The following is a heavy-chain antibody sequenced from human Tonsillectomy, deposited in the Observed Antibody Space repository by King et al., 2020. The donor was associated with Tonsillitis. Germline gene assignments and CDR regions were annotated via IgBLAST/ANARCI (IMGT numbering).Heavy chain of an antibody. Sequence: QLVQSGAEVKKPGASVKVSCKASGYTFTGYYMHWVRQAPGQGLEWMGWINPNSGGTNYAQKFQGRVTMTRDTSISTAYMELSRLRSDDTAVYYCARDSGGRGGSGYYPDYYYGMDVWGQGTTVTVSS. CDR3: ARDSGGRGGSGYYPDYYYGMDV. J-gene: IGHJ6*02. CDR1: GYTFTGYY. CDR2: INPNSGGT. D-gene: IGHD3-3*01. V-gene: IGHV1-2*02.